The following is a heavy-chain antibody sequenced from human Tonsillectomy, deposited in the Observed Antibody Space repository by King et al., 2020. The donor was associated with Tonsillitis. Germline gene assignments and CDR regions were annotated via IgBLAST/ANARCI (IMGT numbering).Heavy chain of an antibody. D-gene: IGHD5-18*01. J-gene: IGHJ3*02. CDR1: GFTFSSYA. CDR3: ARGYSPLDAFDI. Sequence: QLVQSGGGVVQPGRSLRLSCAAFGFTFSSYAMHWVRQAPGKGLEWVAVISYDGSNKYYADSVKGRFTISRDNSKNTLYLQMNSLRAEDTAVYYCARGYSPLDAFDIWGQGTMVTVSS. V-gene: IGHV3-30*01. CDR2: ISYDGSNK.